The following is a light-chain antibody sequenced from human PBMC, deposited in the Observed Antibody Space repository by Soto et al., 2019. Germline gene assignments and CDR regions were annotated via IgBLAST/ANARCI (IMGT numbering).Light chain of an antibody. CDR1: SSNLGSNS. V-gene: IGLV1-47*01. CDR3: AAWDGSLSGYWV. J-gene: IGLJ3*02. Sequence: QSVLPQPPSASGTPGQRVTISCSGGSSNLGSNSVYWYQQLPGTAPKLLIFKNNQRPSGVPDRFSGSKSGTSASLAISGLLSEDEADYYCAAWDGSLSGYWVFGGGTKLTVL. CDR2: KNN.